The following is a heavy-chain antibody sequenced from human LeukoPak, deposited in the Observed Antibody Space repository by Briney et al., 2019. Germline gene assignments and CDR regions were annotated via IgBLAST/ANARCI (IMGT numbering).Heavy chain of an antibody. CDR3: ARGGGGSSWYTMDY. Sequence: GGSLRLSCAASGFTFSSYAMNWVRQAPGKGLEWVSSISSSSSSIYYADSVKGRFTISRDNAKKSLYLQMHSLRAEDTAVYYCARGGGGSSWYTMDYWGQGTLVTVSS. D-gene: IGHD6-13*01. CDR2: ISSSSSSI. J-gene: IGHJ4*02. CDR1: GFTFSSYA. V-gene: IGHV3-21*01.